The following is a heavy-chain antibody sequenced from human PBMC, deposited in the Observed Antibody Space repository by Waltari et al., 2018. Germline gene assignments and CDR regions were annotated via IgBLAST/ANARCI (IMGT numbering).Heavy chain of an antibody. D-gene: IGHD2-21*01. V-gene: IGHV3-7*01. J-gene: IGHJ3*01. CDR1: GFTFRNFW. Sequence: EVHLVESGGGLVQPGGSLRLSCAASGFTFRNFWMNWVRQAPGKGLELVAKINEDVSLKDYVDSVKGRFTISRDNARNSLYLEITSLRAEDTAVYYCARDVPYLGRGAYDFWGQGTMVTVSS. CDR3: ARDVPYLGRGAYDF. CDR2: INEDVSLK.